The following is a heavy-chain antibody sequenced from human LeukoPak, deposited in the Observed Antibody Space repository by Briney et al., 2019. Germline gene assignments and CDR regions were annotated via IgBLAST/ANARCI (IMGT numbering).Heavy chain of an antibody. D-gene: IGHD6-6*01. V-gene: IGHV3-7*03. CDR3: ARSSYSSSSSV. CDR2: INQDGSEK. CDR1: GFTFSSSW. J-gene: IGHJ3*01. Sequence: GGSLRLSCVASGFTFSSSWMSWVRQAPGKGLKWVANINQDGSEKSYVESVRGRFTISRDNAKNSLYLQLNSLRAEDTAVYYCARSSYSSSSSVWGQGTMVTVSS.